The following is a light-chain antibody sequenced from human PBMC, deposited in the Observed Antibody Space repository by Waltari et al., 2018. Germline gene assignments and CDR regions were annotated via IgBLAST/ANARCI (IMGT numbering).Light chain of an antibody. CDR2: GAS. Sequence: EIALTQSPGTLSFSPGDRVPLSCRASQCLSSSHLAWYQQKPGQAPRLLINGASSRTTGIPERFSGRGSGTDFTLTISRLEPEDFAVYYCQQYGSSPTTFGGGTKVEIK. J-gene: IGKJ4*01. CDR1: QCLSSSH. V-gene: IGKV3-20*01. CDR3: QQYGSSPTT.